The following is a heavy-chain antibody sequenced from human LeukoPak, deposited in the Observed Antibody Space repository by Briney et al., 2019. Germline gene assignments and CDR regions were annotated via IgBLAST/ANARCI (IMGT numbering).Heavy chain of an antibody. D-gene: IGHD6-13*01. Sequence: SGTLSLTCGVSGGSIITSNWWTWVRQPPGKGLEWIGEIYHTEKTNYNPSLKSRVTISLDKSKNQFSLKLTSVAAADTAVYYCARNGPTAAGAFDIWGQGTTVIVSS. J-gene: IGHJ3*02. CDR2: IYHTEKT. CDR3: ARNGPTAAGAFDI. V-gene: IGHV4/OR15-8*02. CDR1: GGSIITSNW.